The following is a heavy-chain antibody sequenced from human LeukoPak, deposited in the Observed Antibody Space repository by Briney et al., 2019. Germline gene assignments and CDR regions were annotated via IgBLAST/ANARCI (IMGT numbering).Heavy chain of an antibody. D-gene: IGHD3-22*01. CDR1: GFTFSSYA. V-gene: IGHV3-23*01. CDR3: AKAYDSSGSPGD. CDR2: ISGSGGST. Sequence: GGSLRLSCAASGFTFSSYAMSWVRQAPGKGLEWVSAISGSGGSTYYADSVKGRFTISRDNSKNTLYLQMNSLRAGDTAVYYCAKAYDSSGSPGDWGQGTLVTVSS. J-gene: IGHJ4*02.